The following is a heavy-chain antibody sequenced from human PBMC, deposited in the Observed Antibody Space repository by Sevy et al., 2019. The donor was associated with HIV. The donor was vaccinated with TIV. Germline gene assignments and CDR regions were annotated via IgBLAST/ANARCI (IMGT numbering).Heavy chain of an antibody. J-gene: IGHJ5*02. V-gene: IGHV4-59*01. CDR3: ARAPPVRSGDDSLNWFDP. Sequence: SETLSLTCSVSGGPISSYYWSWIRQPPGKRLEWIGYIYYSGSTNYNPSLNSRLTISVDTSKNQFSLRLTSVTAADTAVYYCARAPPVRSGDDSLNWFDPWGQGILVTVSS. CDR2: IYYSGST. CDR1: GGPISSYY. D-gene: IGHD5-12*01.